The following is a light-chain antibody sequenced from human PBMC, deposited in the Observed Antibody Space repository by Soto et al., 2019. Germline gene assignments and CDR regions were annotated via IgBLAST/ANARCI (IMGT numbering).Light chain of an antibody. V-gene: IGKV3D-15*01. CDR1: QNVNSN. J-gene: IGKJ1*01. Sequence: EVVVTQSPATLSLSPGERASLSCRTSQNVNSNLAWYQQKPAQAPRLLIYAASTRTADIPARFSGSGAATEFTITISSVPSEDFAVYYCQQYDDWPPWTFGQGTKVE. CDR3: QQYDDWPPWT. CDR2: AAS.